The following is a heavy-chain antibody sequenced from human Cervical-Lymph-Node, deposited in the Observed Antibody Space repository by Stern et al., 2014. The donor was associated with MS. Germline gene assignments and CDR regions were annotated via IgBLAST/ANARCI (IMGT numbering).Heavy chain of an antibody. J-gene: IGHJ5*02. D-gene: IGHD6-19*01. CDR1: GYTFTSYD. V-gene: IGHV1-8*01. CDR2: MNPNRGNT. CDR3: ARGRGPGAIAVHP. Sequence: VQLVESGAEVKKPGASVKVSCQASGYTFTSYDINWVRQATGQGLEWMGWMNPNRGNTGYEQQFQGRETLTRKTPISTAYMERSSLRSEDTAVYYCARGRGPGAIAVHPWGQGTLVTVSS.